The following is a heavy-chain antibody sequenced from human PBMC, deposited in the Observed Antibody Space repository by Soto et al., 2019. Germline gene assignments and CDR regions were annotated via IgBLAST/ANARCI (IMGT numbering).Heavy chain of an antibody. D-gene: IGHD6-6*01. CDR2: IYDSESA. V-gene: IGHV4-31*03. CDR3: ARASSSSSAADY. CDR1: GESISSGGYY. J-gene: IGHJ4*02. Sequence: QVQLQEAGPGLVKASQTLSLICSVSGESISSGGYYWSCIRHHPGKGLEWIGYIYDSESAYYNPSLKSRVTISMDTSKNHFAMKLSSVTAADTAVYYCARASSSSSAADYWCQGTLITVSS.